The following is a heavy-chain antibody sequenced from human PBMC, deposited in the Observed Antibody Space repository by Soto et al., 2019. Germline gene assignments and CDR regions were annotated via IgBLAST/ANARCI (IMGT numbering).Heavy chain of an antibody. D-gene: IGHD3-10*01. V-gene: IGHV3-15*01. Sequence: GGSLRLSCAASGFIFSNAWMRWVRQAPGKGLEWVGRIKTEADGGATDYTAPVKGRFTISRDDSKNTVYLQMNYLKAEDTAVYYCATQHYYNGIDYWGQGTLVTVSS. J-gene: IGHJ4*02. CDR1: GFIFSNAW. CDR2: IKTEADGGAT. CDR3: ATQHYYNGIDY.